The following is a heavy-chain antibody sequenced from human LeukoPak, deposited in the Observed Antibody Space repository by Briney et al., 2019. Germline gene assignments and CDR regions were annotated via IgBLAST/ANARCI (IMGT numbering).Heavy chain of an antibody. CDR3: ARQVEYCSSTSCVRFDY. CDR2: IYPGDSDT. Sequence: GESLRISCKVSGYTFTRYWIGWVRQMPGKGLEWMGIIYPGDSDTRYSPSFQGQVTISADKSISTAYLQWSSLKASDTAMYYCARQVEYCSSTSCVRFDYWGQGTLVTVSS. CDR1: GYTFTRYW. D-gene: IGHD2-2*01. J-gene: IGHJ4*02. V-gene: IGHV5-51*01.